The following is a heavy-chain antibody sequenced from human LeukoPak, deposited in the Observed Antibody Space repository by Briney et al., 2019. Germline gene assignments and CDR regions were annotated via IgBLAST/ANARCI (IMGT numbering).Heavy chain of an antibody. Sequence: SETLSLTCTVSGYSISSGYYWGWIRQPPGKGLEWIGSIYHSGSTYYNPSLKSRVTISVDTSKNQFSLKLSSVTAADTAVYYCARVRGIAVAGMGWFDPWGQGTLVTVSS. CDR1: GYSISSGYY. D-gene: IGHD6-19*01. CDR3: ARVRGIAVAGMGWFDP. J-gene: IGHJ5*02. CDR2: IYHSGST. V-gene: IGHV4-38-2*02.